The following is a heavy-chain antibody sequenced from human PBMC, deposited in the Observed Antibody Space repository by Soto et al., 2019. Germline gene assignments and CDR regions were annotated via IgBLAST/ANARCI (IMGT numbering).Heavy chain of an antibody. CDR3: ASPYYYDSSGYYQDAFDI. V-gene: IGHV4-30-4*01. CDR2: IYYSGST. D-gene: IGHD3-22*01. J-gene: IGHJ3*02. Sequence: QVQLQESGPGLVKPSQTLSLTCTVSGGSISSGDYYWSWIRQPPGKRLEWIGYIYYSGSTYYNPSLRCRVTISVDSSKNQFSLKLSPVTAADTAVYYCASPYYYDSSGYYQDAFDIWGQGTMVTVSS. CDR1: GGSISSGDYY.